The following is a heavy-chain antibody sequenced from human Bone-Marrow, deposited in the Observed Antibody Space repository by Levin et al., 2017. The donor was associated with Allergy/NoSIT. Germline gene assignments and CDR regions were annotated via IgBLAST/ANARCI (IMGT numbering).Heavy chain of an antibody. CDR2: FYSEGST. CDR1: GFTVSGNY. J-gene: IGHJ4*02. V-gene: IGHV3-53*01. D-gene: IGHD2-21*02. CDR3: ARDSGLGSLTATY. Sequence: GWSLRLSCVVSGFTVSGNYMSWVRQAPRKGLEWVSVFYSEGSTNYADSVKGRFTISRDTSKNTLYLQMNSLRVEDTAVYYCARDSGLGSLTATYWGLGTLVTVSS.